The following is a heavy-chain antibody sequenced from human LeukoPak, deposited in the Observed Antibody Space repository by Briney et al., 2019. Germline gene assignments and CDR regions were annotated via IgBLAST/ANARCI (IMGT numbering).Heavy chain of an antibody. Sequence: GASVKVSCKASGGTFSSYAISWVRQAPGQGREWMGRIIPILGIANYAQKFRGRVTITAEKSTSTAYMDLSSLRAEDTAVYYCARGVAGATSDYWGQGTLVTVSS. D-gene: IGHD6-19*01. J-gene: IGHJ4*02. CDR1: GGTFSSYA. CDR3: ARGVAGATSDY. V-gene: IGHV1-69*04. CDR2: IIPILGIA.